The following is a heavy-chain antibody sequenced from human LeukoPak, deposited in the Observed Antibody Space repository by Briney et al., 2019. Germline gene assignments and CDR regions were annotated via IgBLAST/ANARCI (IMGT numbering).Heavy chain of an antibody. CDR3: ARDLSPLYYDYVWGSYRPVFDY. V-gene: IGHV1-2*02. CDR1: GYTFTGYY. CDR2: INPNSGGT. J-gene: IGHJ4*02. Sequence: ASVKVSCKASGYTFTGYYMHWVRQAPGQGLEWMGWINPNSGGTNYAQKFQGRVTMTRDTSISTAYMELSRLRSDDTAVYYCARDLSPLYYDYVWGSYRPVFDYWGQGTLVTGSS. D-gene: IGHD3-16*02.